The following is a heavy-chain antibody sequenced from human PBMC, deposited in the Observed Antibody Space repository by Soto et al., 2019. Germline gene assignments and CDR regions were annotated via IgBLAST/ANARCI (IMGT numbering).Heavy chain of an antibody. J-gene: IGHJ4*02. V-gene: IGHV4-4*02. CDR3: ARMEYSSSWYPHN. Sequence: QVQLQESGPGLVKPSGTLSLTCAVSGGSISSSNWWSWVRQPPGKGLEWIGEIYHSGSTNYNPSLKSRVPLSVDKSKNQFSLTLSSVTAADTAVYYCARMEYSSSWYPHNWGQGTLVTVSS. D-gene: IGHD6-13*01. CDR2: IYHSGST. CDR1: GGSISSSNW.